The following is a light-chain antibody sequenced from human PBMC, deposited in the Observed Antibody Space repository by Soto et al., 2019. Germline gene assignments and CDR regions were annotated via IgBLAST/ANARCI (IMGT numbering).Light chain of an antibody. Sequence: QSALTQPASVSGSPGQSITISCTGTSSDVGAYNYDSWYQQYPGEAPKVIIYDVSHRPAGVSNRFSGSKSGNTASLTISGLQTQDEADYYCRSYTSATTYVFGTGTQLTVL. CDR1: SSDVGAYNY. J-gene: IGLJ1*01. CDR2: DVS. CDR3: RSYTSATTYV. V-gene: IGLV2-14*01.